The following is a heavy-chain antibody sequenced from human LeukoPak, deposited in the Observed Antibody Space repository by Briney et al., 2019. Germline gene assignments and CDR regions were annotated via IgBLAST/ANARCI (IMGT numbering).Heavy chain of an antibody. CDR2: ISSSSSDI. Sequence: GGALRLSCAASGFTFSSYSMNWVRQAPGKGLEWVSSISSSSSDIYYADSVKGRFTISRDNPKNSLYLQMNSLRAEDTRVYHCARNNPIATTAFDIWGQGTMVTVSS. D-gene: IGHD6-13*01. CDR3: ARNNPIATTAFDI. CDR1: GFTFSSYS. V-gene: IGHV3-21*01. J-gene: IGHJ3*02.